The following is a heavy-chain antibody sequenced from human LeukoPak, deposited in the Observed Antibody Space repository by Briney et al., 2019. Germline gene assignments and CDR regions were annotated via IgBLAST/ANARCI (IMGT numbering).Heavy chain of an antibody. CDR2: IYLGDSET. J-gene: IGHJ4*02. CDR1: GDNFNRHW. D-gene: IGHD3-10*01. CDR3: ARHGPGFTSSPGPDY. V-gene: IGHV5-51*01. Sequence: GESLKISCKGSGDNFNRHWIGWVRQMPGKGLEWMGIIYLGDSETRYSPSFQGQVTISADKSINTAYLQWSSLKASDTAMYYCARHGPGFTSSPGPDYWGQGTLVTVSS.